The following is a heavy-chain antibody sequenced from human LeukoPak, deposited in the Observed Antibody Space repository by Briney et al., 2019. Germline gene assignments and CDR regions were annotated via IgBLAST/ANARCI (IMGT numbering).Heavy chain of an antibody. Sequence: GGSLRLSCAASGFTVSSNYMRWVRQAPGKGLEWVSVIYSGGSTYYADSVKGRFTISRDNSKNTLYLQTNSLRAEDTAVYYCAMRKYSSGSIFDYWGQGTLVTVSS. CDR3: AMRKYSSGSIFDY. D-gene: IGHD6-19*01. CDR1: GFTVSSNY. CDR2: IYSGGST. V-gene: IGHV3-66*01. J-gene: IGHJ4*02.